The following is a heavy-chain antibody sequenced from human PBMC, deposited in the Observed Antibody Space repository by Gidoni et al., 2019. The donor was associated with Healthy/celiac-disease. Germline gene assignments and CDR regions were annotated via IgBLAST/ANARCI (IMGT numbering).Heavy chain of an antibody. D-gene: IGHD3-9*01. J-gene: IGHJ4*02. V-gene: IGHV2-26*01. CDR3: ARIYRDYDILTGYYYDY. Sequence: QVTLKESGPVLVKPTETLTLTCTVSGFSLSNARMGVSWIRQPPGKALEWLAHIFSNDEKSYSTSLKSRLTISKDTSKSQVVLTMTNMDPVDTATYYCARIYRDYDILTGYYYDYWGQGTLVTVSS. CDR2: IFSNDEK. CDR1: GFSLSNARMG.